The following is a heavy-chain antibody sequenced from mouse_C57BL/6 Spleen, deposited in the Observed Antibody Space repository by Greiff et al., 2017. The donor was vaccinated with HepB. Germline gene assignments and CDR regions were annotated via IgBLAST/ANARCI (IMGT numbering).Heavy chain of an antibody. CDR1: GYTFTDYE. CDR2: IDPETGGT. J-gene: IGHJ2*01. CDR3: TRTGSNYFDY. Sequence: VKLVESGAELVRPGASVTLSCKASGYTFTDYEMHWVKQTPVHGLEWIGAIDPETGGTAYNQKFKGKAILTADKSSRTAYMELRSLTSEDSAVYYCTRTGSNYFDYWGQGTTLTVSS. V-gene: IGHV1-15*01. D-gene: IGHD5-1*01.